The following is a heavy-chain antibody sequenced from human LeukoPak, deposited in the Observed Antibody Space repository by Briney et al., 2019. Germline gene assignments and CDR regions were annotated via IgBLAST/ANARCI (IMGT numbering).Heavy chain of an antibody. CDR2: ISSSGSTT. Sequence: GGSLRLSCAASGFTFSDHYMSWIRQAPGKGLEWVSYISSSGSTTYYADSVKGRFTISRDNAKNSLYLQMNSLRAEDTAVYYCARESYYDSSGYYYDYWGQGTLVTVSS. CDR1: GFTFSDHY. J-gene: IGHJ4*02. V-gene: IGHV3-11*01. CDR3: ARESYYDSSGYYYDY. D-gene: IGHD3-22*01.